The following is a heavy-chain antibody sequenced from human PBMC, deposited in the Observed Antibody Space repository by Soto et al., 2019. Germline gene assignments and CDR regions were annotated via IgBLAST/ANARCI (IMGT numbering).Heavy chain of an antibody. CDR1: GGTFSSYT. Sequence: QVQLVQSGAEVKKPGSSVKVSCKASGGTFSSYTISWVRQAPGQGLEWMGRIIPILGIANYAQKFQGRVTITADKSTSTAYMELSSLRSEDTAVYYCARDLAYCGGDCYSDYWGQGTLVTVSS. CDR3: ARDLAYCGGDCYSDY. D-gene: IGHD2-21*02. CDR2: IIPILGIA. V-gene: IGHV1-69*08. J-gene: IGHJ4*02.